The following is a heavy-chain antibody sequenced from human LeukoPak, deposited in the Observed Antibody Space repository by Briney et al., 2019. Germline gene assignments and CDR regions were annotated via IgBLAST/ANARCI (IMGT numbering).Heavy chain of an antibody. V-gene: IGHV3-23*01. D-gene: IGHD1-7*01. CDR3: TRLSGDNWNYGGNFDS. Sequence: GGSLRLSCAASGFTFSSYAMNWVRQAPGKGLEWVSGISISGASTYYADSVKGRFTISRDNSKNTLYLQMISLKTEDTAVYYCTRLSGDNWNYGGNFDSWGQGTLVTVSS. J-gene: IGHJ4*02. CDR2: ISISGAST. CDR1: GFTFSSYA.